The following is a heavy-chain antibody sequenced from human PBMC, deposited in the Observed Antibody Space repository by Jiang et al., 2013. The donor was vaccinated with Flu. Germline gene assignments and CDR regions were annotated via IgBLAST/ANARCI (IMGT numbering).Heavy chain of an antibody. CDR3: VRHADDYSHLN. D-gene: IGHD4-11*01. V-gene: IGHV4-59*08. CDR1: GGSISNYY. CDR2: LLHWRT. Sequence: GLVKPSETLSLTCTVSGGSISNYYWSWIPAAPREGTGVDWVYLLHWRTKSNPSLKSRVAISVDTSRNQFSLNLYSVTAADTAIYYCVRHADDYSHLNWGQGTLVTVSS. J-gene: IGHJ4*02.